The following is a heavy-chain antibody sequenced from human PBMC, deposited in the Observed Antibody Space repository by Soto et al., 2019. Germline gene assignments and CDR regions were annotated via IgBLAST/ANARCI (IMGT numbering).Heavy chain of an antibody. D-gene: IGHD1-26*01. V-gene: IGHV3-33*01. CDR3: ARGGKWELLLRL. CDR2: IWYDGSVR. J-gene: IGHJ4*02. Sequence: QVQLVESGGGVVRPGTSPRLSCEGSGFSFSDYGMNWVRQAPGKGLEWVAVIWYDGSVRRYADSVKGRFTISRDISKNTLYLQMNSLRVEDTAVYFCARGGKWELLLRLWGQGTLVTVSS. CDR1: GFSFSDYG.